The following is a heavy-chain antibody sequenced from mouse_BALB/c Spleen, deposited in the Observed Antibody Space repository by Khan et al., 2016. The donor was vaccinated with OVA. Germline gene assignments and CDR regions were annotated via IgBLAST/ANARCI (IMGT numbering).Heavy chain of an antibody. D-gene: IGHD1-1*02. CDR1: GYTFTDYA. CDR3: ARGGKFAY. V-gene: IGHV1S137*01. CDR2: ISTYYGAA. J-gene: IGHJ3*01. Sequence: QMQLEEPGAELVRPGVSVKISCKGSGYTFTDYAMHWVKQSLAKSLEWIGVISTYYGAADYSQKFKDKATLTVDRYTSTAYMELASLTFDDSVIYYCARGGKFAYWGQGTLVTVSA.